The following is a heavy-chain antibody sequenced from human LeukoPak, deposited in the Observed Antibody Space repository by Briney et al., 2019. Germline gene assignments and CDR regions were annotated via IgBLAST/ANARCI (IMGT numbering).Heavy chain of an antibody. Sequence: GGSLRLSCAASGFTVRSSYMSWFRQAPGKGLEWASVIYNDGRTYYADSVKGRFVISKDISKNTLYLQMNNLRADDTAVYYCARESAYAVGDFWGRGTLVTVSS. CDR3: ARESAYAVGDF. D-gene: IGHD3-3*01. J-gene: IGHJ4*02. V-gene: IGHV3-53*01. CDR2: IYNDGRT. CDR1: GFTVRSSY.